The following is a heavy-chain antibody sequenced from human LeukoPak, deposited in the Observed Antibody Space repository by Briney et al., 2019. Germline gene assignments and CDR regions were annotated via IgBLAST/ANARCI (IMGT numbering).Heavy chain of an antibody. CDR2: IFYSGST. CDR3: ARDSGSSTHDP. Sequence: SETLSLTCTVSGGSISSSTYYWGWIRQPPGTGLEWIGSIFYSGSTYYNPSLKSRVTISADMSKNQFSLKLSSVTAADAAVYYCARDSGSSTHDPWGQGTLVTVSS. V-gene: IGHV4-39*07. CDR1: GGSISSSTYY. D-gene: IGHD2-2*01. J-gene: IGHJ5*02.